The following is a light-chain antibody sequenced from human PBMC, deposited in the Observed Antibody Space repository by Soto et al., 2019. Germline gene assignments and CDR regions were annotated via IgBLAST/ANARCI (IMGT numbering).Light chain of an antibody. J-gene: IGKJ4*01. V-gene: IGKV3-20*01. CDR3: HQYDSSPLT. CDR1: QSVSSSY. Sequence: EIVLTESPGTLSLSPGERATLSCRASQSVSSSYLAWYQQKPGQAPRLLIYGAASRATGIPDRFSGSVSGTDFTLTISRLETEDFAVYYCHQYDSSPLTCGGGTKVEIK. CDR2: GAA.